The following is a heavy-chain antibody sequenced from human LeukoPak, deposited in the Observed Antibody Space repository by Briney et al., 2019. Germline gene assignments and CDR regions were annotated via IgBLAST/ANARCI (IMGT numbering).Heavy chain of an antibody. J-gene: IGHJ4*02. Sequence: GGSLRLSCAASEFPFSSCSMNWVRQAPGKGLQWVSYITGSGSGIHYADSVKGRFTISRDNSKNTLYLQMNSLRAEDTAVYYCAKKVPANWGSYFDYWGQGTLVTVSS. D-gene: IGHD7-27*01. CDR3: AKKVPANWGSYFDY. CDR1: EFPFSSCS. CDR2: ITGSGSGI. V-gene: IGHV3-23*01.